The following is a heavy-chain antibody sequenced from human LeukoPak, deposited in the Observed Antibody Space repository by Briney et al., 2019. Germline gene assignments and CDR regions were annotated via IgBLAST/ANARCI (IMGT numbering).Heavy chain of an antibody. CDR3: TRDTHNYYDILTGQPFDY. CDR1: GFTFGDYA. V-gene: IGHV3-49*03. CDR2: IRSKAYGGTT. J-gene: IGHJ4*02. D-gene: IGHD3-9*01. Sequence: PGGALRLSCTASGFTFGDYAMSWFRQAPGKGLEWVGFIRSKAYGGTTEYAASVKGRFTISRDDSKSIAYLQMNSLKTEDTAVYYCTRDTHNYYDILTGQPFDYWGQGTLVTVSS.